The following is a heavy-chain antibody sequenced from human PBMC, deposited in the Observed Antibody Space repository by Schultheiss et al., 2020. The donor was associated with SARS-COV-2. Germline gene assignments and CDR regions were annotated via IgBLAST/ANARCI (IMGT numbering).Heavy chain of an antibody. CDR1: GYTFTGYY. Sequence: ASVKVSCKASGYTFTGYYMHWVRQAPGQGLEWMGRINPNSGGTNYAQKFQVRVTMTRDTSIRTAYMELTRLRSDDTAVYYCARRFWSGSYFDYWGQGTLVTVSS. CDR3: ARRFWSGSYFDY. CDR2: INPNSGGT. V-gene: IGHV1-2*06. D-gene: IGHD3-3*01. J-gene: IGHJ4*02.